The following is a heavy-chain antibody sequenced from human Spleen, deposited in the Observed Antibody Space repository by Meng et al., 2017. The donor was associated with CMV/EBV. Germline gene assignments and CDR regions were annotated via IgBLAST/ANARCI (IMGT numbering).Heavy chain of an antibody. J-gene: IGHJ4*02. D-gene: IGHD4-17*01. CDR1: GYTFTSYG. Sequence: ASVKVSCKTSGYTFTSYGVAWVRQAPGQGLEWMGWISAYNGNTNYAQKFQGRLTLTTDTSTTTAYMELRGLRSDDAAVYYCARGIGASGYYFDNWGQGTLVTVSS. V-gene: IGHV1-18*01. CDR3: ARGIGASGYYFDN. CDR2: ISAYNGNT.